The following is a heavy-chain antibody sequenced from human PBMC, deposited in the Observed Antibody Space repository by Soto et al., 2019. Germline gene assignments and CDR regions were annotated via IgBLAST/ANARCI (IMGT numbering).Heavy chain of an antibody. CDR2: TYYSGST. CDR1: GASMIAYY. D-gene: IGHD6-13*01. J-gene: IGHJ4*02. CDR3: ARVPGTAGKRYFDY. V-gene: IGHV4-59*01. Sequence: PSETLSLTCTVSGASMIAYYWNWMRQPPGKGLQWIGYTYYSGSTTYNPSLKSRVTISVDSSKNQFSLKLDSVTPADTAVYYCARVPGTAGKRYFDYWGPGTLVTVSS.